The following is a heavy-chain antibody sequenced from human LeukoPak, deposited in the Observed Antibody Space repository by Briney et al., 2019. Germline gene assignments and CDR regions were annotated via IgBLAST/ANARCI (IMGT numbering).Heavy chain of an antibody. Sequence: PGGSLRLSCAASGFTFSNYGMHWVRQAPGKGLEWVAFIRYDGSNKYYADSVKGRFTISRDNSKNTLYLQMNSLRAEDTAVYYCAKVPGGALGYYFDYWGQGTLVTVSS. CDR2: IRYDGSNK. CDR1: GFTFSNYG. D-gene: IGHD3-10*01. V-gene: IGHV3-30*02. J-gene: IGHJ4*02. CDR3: AKVPGGALGYYFDY.